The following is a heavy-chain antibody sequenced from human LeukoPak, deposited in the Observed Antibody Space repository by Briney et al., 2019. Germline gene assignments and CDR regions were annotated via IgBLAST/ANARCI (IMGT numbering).Heavy chain of an antibody. CDR3: SRLGPHSSDWYGYFDY. Sequence: EASVKVSRKASGYTFTSYYIHWVRQAPGQGLEWMGLINPTGGSTSYAQKFQGRVTMTRDTSTSTVYMELSSLRSEDTAVYYCSRLGPHSSDWYGYFDYWGQGTLVTVSS. CDR2: INPTGGST. V-gene: IGHV1-46*01. J-gene: IGHJ4*02. CDR1: GYTFTSYY. D-gene: IGHD6-19*01.